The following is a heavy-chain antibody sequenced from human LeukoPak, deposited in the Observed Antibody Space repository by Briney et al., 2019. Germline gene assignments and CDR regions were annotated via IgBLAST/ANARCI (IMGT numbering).Heavy chain of an antibody. J-gene: IGHJ4*02. CDR2: IYSGGST. D-gene: IGHD3-10*01. Sequence: HPGGSLRLSCAASELTLSSNYMSWIRQAPGRGLEWVSFIYSGGSTHYADSVRGRFIISRDNSKNTLYLQMNSLRAEDTAVYYCAKDRVDGSGSQFDSWGQGSLVIVSS. CDR3: AKDRVDGSGSQFDS. CDR1: ELTLSSNY. V-gene: IGHV3-53*01.